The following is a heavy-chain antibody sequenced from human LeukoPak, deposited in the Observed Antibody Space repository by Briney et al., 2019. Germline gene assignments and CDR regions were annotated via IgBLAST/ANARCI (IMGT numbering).Heavy chain of an antibody. D-gene: IGHD2-15*01. CDR3: ARELGYCSGGSCYSDY. CDR1: GFTFSSYW. Sequence: GGSLRLSCAASGFTFSSYWMHWVRQAPGKGLVWVSRINSDGSTRSYADFVKGRFTISRDNAKNTLSLQMNSLRAEDTAVYYCARELGYCSGGSCYSDYWGQGTLVTVSS. V-gene: IGHV3-74*01. CDR2: INSDGSTR. J-gene: IGHJ4*02.